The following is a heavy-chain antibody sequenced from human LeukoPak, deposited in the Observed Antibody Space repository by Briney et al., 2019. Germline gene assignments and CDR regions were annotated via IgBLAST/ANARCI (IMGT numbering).Heavy chain of an antibody. J-gene: IGHJ4*02. D-gene: IGHD3-22*01. CDR3: ATQLSSGWPLRHLPFDY. CDR2: INPNSGGT. CDR1: GYTFTGYY. Sequence: GASVKVSCKASGYTFTGYYMHWLRQAPGQGLEWMGWINPNSGGTNYAQKFQGRVTMTEDTSTDTAYMELSSLRSEDTAVYYCATQLSSGWPLRHLPFDYWGQGTLVTVSS. V-gene: IGHV1-2*02.